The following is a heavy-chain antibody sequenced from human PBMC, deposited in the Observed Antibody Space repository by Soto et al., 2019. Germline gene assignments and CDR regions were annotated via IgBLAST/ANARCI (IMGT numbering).Heavy chain of an antibody. CDR2: INPSGGST. Sequence: ASVKVSCKASGYTFTSYYMHWVRQAPGQGLEWMGIINPSGGSTSYAQKFQGRVTMTRDTSTSTVYMELSSLRSEDTAVYYCAREGEPQGPQHIVVVTATHDAFDIWGQGTMVTVAS. J-gene: IGHJ3*02. V-gene: IGHV1-46*01. D-gene: IGHD2-21*02. CDR1: GYTFTSYY. CDR3: AREGEPQGPQHIVVVTATHDAFDI.